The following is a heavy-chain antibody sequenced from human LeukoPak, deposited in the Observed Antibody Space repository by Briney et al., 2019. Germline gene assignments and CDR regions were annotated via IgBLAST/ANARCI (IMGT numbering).Heavy chain of an antibody. CDR2: IIPIFGTA. V-gene: IGHV1-69*13. J-gene: IGHJ4*02. CDR1: GGTFSSYA. Sequence: SVKVPCKASGGTFSSYAISWVRQAPGQGLEWMGGIIPIFGTANYAQKFQGRVTITADESTSTAYMELSSLRSEDTAVYYCARVGGDYNFILDYWGQGTLVTVSS. D-gene: IGHD4-17*01. CDR3: ARVGGDYNFILDY.